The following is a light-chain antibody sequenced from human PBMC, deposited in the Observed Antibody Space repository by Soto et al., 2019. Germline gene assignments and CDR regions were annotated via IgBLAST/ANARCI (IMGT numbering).Light chain of an antibody. CDR2: KSN. CDR3: SSYTSSSTYV. Sequence: QSALTQPPSASGTPGQRVSISCSGGSYNVGKNLVYWYQQRPGTAPKLIVFKSNQRPSGVPDRFSGSSSGSSASLAISGLRSEDEADYYCSSYTSSSTYVFGTGTKVTVL. J-gene: IGLJ1*01. V-gene: IGLV1-47*01. CDR1: SYNVGKNL.